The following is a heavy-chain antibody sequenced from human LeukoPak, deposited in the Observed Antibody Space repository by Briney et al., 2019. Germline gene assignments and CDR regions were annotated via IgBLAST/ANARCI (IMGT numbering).Heavy chain of an antibody. Sequence: SETLSLTCAVYGGSFSGYYWSWIRQPPGKGLEWIGEINHSGSTNYNPSLKSRVTISVDTSKNQFSLKLSSVTAADTAVYYCARGYGDYGLDYWGQGTLVTVSS. CDR1: GGSFSGYY. D-gene: IGHD4-17*01. V-gene: IGHV4-34*01. CDR3: ARGYGDYGLDY. CDR2: INHSGST. J-gene: IGHJ4*02.